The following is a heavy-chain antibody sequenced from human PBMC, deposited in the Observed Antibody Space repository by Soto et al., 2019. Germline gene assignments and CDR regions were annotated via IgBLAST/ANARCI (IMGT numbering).Heavy chain of an antibody. Sequence: ASVKVSCKASGYTFTSYDINWVRQATGQGLEWMGWMNPNSGNTGYAQKFQGRVTMTRNTSISTAYMELSSLRSEDTAVYYCARVSITMVRGVIIHSFDYCGQATLVTVSS. CDR1: GYTFTSYD. D-gene: IGHD3-10*01. CDR2: MNPNSGNT. J-gene: IGHJ4*02. CDR3: ARVSITMVRGVIIHSFDY. V-gene: IGHV1-8*01.